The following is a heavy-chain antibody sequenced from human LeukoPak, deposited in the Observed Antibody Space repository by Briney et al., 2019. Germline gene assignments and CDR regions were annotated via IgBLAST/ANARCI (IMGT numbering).Heavy chain of an antibody. CDR3: ATPYYYDSSGCYYADAFDI. D-gene: IGHD3-22*01. J-gene: IGHJ3*02. CDR1: GYTFTSYG. V-gene: IGHV1-18*01. Sequence: ASVKVSCKASGYTFTSYGISWVRQAPGQGLEWMGWISAYNGNTNYAQKLQGRVTMTTDTSTSTAYMELRSLRSDDTAVYYCATPYYYDSSGCYYADAFDIWGQGTMVTVSS. CDR2: ISAYNGNT.